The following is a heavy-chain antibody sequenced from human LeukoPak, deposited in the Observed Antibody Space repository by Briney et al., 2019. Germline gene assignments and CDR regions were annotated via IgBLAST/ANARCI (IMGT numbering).Heavy chain of an antibody. Sequence: GGSLRLSCAASGFIFSSYAMSWVRQAPGKGLEWVSRISGSGGSTYYADSVKGRFTISRDNSKNTLYMQMNSLSAEDTAVYYCAKGNSGWYDYWGQGTLVTVPS. CDR3: AKGNSGWYDY. CDR2: ISGSGGST. V-gene: IGHV3-23*01. CDR1: GFIFSSYA. D-gene: IGHD6-19*01. J-gene: IGHJ4*02.